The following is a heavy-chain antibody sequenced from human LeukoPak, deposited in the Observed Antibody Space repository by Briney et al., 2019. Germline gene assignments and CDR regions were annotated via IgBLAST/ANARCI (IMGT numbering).Heavy chain of an antibody. D-gene: IGHD3-16*01. CDR3: TRGGVDY. J-gene: IGHJ4*02. CDR2: INNDETDA. Sequence: GGSLRLSCAASGFTFTSYWMHWVRQVPGKGLMWVSRINNDETDARYADSVKGRFTISRDNAKNSLYLQMNSLRAEDTAVYYCTRGGVDYWGQGTLVTVSS. V-gene: IGHV3-74*01. CDR1: GFTFTSYW.